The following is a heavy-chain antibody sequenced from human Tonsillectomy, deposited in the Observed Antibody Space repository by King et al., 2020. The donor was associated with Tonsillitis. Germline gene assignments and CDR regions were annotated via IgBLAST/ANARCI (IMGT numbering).Heavy chain of an antibody. D-gene: IGHD3-10*01. J-gene: IGHJ5*02. V-gene: IGHV4-34*01. CDR1: GGSFSGYY. CDR3: ARGDYGSGSYYWFDP. Sequence: VQLQQWGAGLLKPSEPLSLTCAVYGGSFSGYYWNWIRQPPGKGLEWMGEINHSGSTNCNPYLKSRVTISVDTSKNQFSLKLSSVTAADTAVYSCARGDYGSGSYYWFDPWGQGTLVTVSS. CDR2: INHSGST.